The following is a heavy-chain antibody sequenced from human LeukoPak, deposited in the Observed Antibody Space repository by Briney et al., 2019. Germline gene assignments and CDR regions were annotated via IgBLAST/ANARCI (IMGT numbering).Heavy chain of an antibody. D-gene: IGHD6-13*01. CDR2: ISGSGGST. CDR3: ANLNAGSSWLHYDAFDI. Sequence: GGSLRLSCTASGFTFGDYAMSWFRQAPGKGLEWVSAISGSGGSTYYADSVKGRFTISRDNSKNTLYLQMNSLRAEDTAVYYCANLNAGSSWLHYDAFDIWGQGTMVTVSS. V-gene: IGHV3-23*01. J-gene: IGHJ3*02. CDR1: GFTFGDYA.